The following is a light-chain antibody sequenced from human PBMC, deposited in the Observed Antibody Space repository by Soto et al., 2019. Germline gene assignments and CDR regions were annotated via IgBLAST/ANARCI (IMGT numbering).Light chain of an antibody. J-gene: IGKJ4*01. CDR1: QTLLSSSNNKNF. Sequence: DIVMTQSPDSLAVSLGERATINCKSSQTLLSSSNNKNFLAWYQQKPGQPPKRLIYWASTRGSAVPARFRGSGSGTDFSLTINSLQAEDVADYYCQQYYNTPLTVGGETKVEIK. V-gene: IGKV4-1*01. CDR3: QQYYNTPLT. CDR2: WAS.